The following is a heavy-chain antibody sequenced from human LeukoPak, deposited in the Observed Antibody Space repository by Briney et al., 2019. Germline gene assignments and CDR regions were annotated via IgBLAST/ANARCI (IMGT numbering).Heavy chain of an antibody. D-gene: IGHD5-12*01. V-gene: IGHV3-30*03. Sequence: GGSLRLSCAASGFTFSSYSMNWVRQAPGKGLEGVALISSDGTNKYYADSVKGRFTISRDNSKDTLFLQMDSLRVEDTALYYCARAPSSMYNSGPDYWGQGTLVTVSS. CDR3: ARAPSSMYNSGPDY. J-gene: IGHJ4*02. CDR1: GFTFSSYS. CDR2: ISSDGTNK.